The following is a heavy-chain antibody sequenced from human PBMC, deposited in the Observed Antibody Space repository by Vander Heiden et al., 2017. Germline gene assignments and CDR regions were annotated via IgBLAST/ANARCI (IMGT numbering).Heavy chain of an antibody. CDR2: ILSNDEK. D-gene: IGHD1-26*01. CDR1: GFSLSSSNIG. CDR3: ARISVGLFYDHDY. V-gene: IGHV2-26*01. J-gene: IGHJ4*02. Sequence: QVTLPESGPVLVKPTETLTLTCSVSGFSLSSSNIGVSWIRQPPGKSLEWLAHILSNDEKSYSAALKSRLTISKDTSKSQVVLTMTNMDPVDTATYYCARISVGLFYDHDYWGEGTLVTVSS.